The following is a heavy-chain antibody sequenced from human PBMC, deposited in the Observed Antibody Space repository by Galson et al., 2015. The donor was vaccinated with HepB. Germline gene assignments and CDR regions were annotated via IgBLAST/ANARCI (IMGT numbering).Heavy chain of an antibody. CDR1: GFTFSRDG. Sequence: SLRLSCAASGFTFSRDGVHWVRQAPGKGLEWVACISYDGSVKYYGDSVKGRSTISRDNSKSPVFLQMDSLRTEDTAVYYCATERSPEDAFAVCGQGTMITVSS. CDR2: ISYDGSVK. V-gene: IGHV3-30*03. CDR3: ATERSPEDAFAV. J-gene: IGHJ3*01.